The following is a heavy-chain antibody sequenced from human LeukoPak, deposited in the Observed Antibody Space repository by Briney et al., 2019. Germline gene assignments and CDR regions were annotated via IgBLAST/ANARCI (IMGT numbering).Heavy chain of an antibody. Sequence: SVKVSCKASGGTFSSYAISWVRQAPGQGLEWMGGIIPIFGTANYAQKFQGRVTITADESTSTAYMELSSLRSEDTAVYYCASREDIVAPDFDYWGPGTLVTVSS. CDR3: ASREDIVAPDFDY. J-gene: IGHJ4*02. CDR2: IIPIFGTA. V-gene: IGHV1-69*01. CDR1: GGTFSSYA. D-gene: IGHD5-12*01.